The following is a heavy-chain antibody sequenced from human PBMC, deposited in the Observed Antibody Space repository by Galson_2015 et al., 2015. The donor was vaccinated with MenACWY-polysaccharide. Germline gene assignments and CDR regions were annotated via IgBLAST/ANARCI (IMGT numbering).Heavy chain of an antibody. V-gene: IGHV4-4*07. CDR1: HASISSSY. Sequence: SETLSLTCPVSHASISSSYWSWIRQSADKGLEYIGRIHAAGSTAYNPSFRSRVAMSVDLPRHKFSQRLASVTASDTAIYYCARRSLDNWYFDLWGRGTLVIVSS. D-gene: IGHD1-1*01. J-gene: IGHJ2*01. CDR2: IHAAGST. CDR3: ARRSLDNWYFDL.